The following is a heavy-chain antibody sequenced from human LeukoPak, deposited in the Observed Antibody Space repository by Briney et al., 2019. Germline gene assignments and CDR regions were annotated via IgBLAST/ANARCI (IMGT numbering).Heavy chain of an antibody. CDR1: GFTFSSYG. J-gene: IGHJ4*02. CDR2: ISYDGSNK. D-gene: IGHD3-9*01. V-gene: IGHV3-30*18. CDR3: AKDLSLRYFDWLFDY. Sequence: PGRSLRLSCAASGFTFSSYGMHWVRQAPGKGLEWVAVISYDGSNKYYADSVKGRFTISRDNSKNTLYLQMNSLRAEDTAVYYCAKDLSLRYFDWLFDYWGQGTLVTVSS.